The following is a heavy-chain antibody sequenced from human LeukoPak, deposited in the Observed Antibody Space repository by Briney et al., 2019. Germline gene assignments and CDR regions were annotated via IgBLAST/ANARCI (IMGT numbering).Heavy chain of an antibody. Sequence: GGSLRLSYAASGFTFSNSAMTWVRQAPGKGLEWVSAISGSGGSTYYADSVKGRFTISRDNSKNTLFLQMSSLRAEDTAVYYCAKLTRYGSGSYCDYWGQGTLVTVSS. V-gene: IGHV3-23*01. CDR3: AKLTRYGSGSYCDY. J-gene: IGHJ4*02. CDR1: GFTFSNSA. D-gene: IGHD3-10*01. CDR2: ISGSGGST.